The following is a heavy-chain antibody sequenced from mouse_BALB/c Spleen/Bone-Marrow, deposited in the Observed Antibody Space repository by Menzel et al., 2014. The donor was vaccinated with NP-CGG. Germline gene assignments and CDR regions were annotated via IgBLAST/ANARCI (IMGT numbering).Heavy chain of an antibody. CDR3: ARRVITTGPGFAY. CDR2: IDPFNGVT. J-gene: IGHJ3*01. V-gene: IGHV1-28*01. CDR1: GYSFTSYY. Sequence: EVQRVESGPELMKPGASVKISCKASGYSFTSYYIHWVKQNHGKSLEWIGYIDPFNGVTIYNQKFKGKATLTADKSSSTAYMHLSSLTSEDSAVYYCARRVITTGPGFAYWDQGTLVTVSA. D-gene: IGHD2-4*01.